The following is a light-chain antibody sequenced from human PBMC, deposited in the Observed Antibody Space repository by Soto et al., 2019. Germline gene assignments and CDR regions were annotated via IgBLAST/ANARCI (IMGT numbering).Light chain of an antibody. CDR3: QQYNNWGLS. Sequence: IVLTQSPATLSVSPGERVTLSCRASENVGTNLAWYQQRPGQPPRLLIYGSSTRATGISATFSGSGSRTEFTLTISSLQSEESAVYYCQQYNNWGLSFGGGTRGEIK. J-gene: IGKJ4*01. CDR1: ENVGTN. CDR2: GSS. V-gene: IGKV3D-15*01.